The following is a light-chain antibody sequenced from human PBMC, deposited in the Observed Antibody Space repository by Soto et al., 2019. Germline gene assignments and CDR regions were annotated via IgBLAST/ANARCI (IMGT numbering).Light chain of an antibody. Sequence: QSALTQPPSASGSPGQSVTISCTGTSSDIGNYIYVSWYQQHPGKAPKLIIYEVSRWTSWVPDRFSGSKSGNTASLTISGLQADDEADYYCSSYAGSKTVFGTGTKVTVL. CDR3: SSYAGSKTV. CDR2: EVS. J-gene: IGLJ1*01. CDR1: SSDIGNYIY. V-gene: IGLV2-8*01.